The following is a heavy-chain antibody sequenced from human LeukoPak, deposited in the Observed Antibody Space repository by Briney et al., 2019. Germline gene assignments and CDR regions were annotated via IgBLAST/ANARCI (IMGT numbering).Heavy chain of an antibody. J-gene: IGHJ5*02. D-gene: IGHD3-10*01. V-gene: IGHV4-34*01. CDR1: GGSFSDYY. CDR3: ARGRRKVLLWFGGGPSMCWFDP. Sequence: SETLSLTCAVYGGSFSDYYWSWIRQPPGKGLEWIGEINHSGSANYNPSLKSRVTISVDTSKNQFSLKLSSVTAADTAVYYCARGRRKVLLWFGGGPSMCWFDPWGQGTLVTVSS. CDR2: INHSGSA.